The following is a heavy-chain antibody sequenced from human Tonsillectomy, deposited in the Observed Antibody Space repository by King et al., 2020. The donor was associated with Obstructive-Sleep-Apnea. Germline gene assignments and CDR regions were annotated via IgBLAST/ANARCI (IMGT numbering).Heavy chain of an antibody. D-gene: IGHD2-2*01. CDR1: GGSISSSIYY. J-gene: IGHJ6*02. CDR2: IYYSGST. V-gene: IGHV4-39*07. Sequence: QLQESGPGLVKPSETLSLTCTVSGGSISSSIYYWGWIRQPPGKGLEWIGSIYYSGSTDYNPSLKSRGTISVDTSKNQFSLILNSVTAADTAVYYCASDPAAVDYYDMDVWGQGTTVTVSS. CDR3: ASDPAAVDYYDMDV.